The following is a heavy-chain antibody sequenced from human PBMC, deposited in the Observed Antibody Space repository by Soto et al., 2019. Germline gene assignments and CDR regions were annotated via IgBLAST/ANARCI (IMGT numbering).Heavy chain of an antibody. CDR1: GYTFTSYD. CDR3: ATARVSDIVATIVAFDI. Sequence: GASVKVSCKASGYTFTSYDINWVRQATGQGLEWMGCFDPKDGKTVYAQKFQGRVTMTEDTSTDTAYMELSSLRSEDTAVYYCATARVSDIVATIVAFDIWGQGTMVTVSS. J-gene: IGHJ3*02. V-gene: IGHV1-8*01. CDR2: FDPKDGKT. D-gene: IGHD5-12*01.